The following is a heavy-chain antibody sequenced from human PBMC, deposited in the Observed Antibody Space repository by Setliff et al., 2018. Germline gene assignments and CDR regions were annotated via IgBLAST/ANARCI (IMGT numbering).Heavy chain of an antibody. CDR2: IIPILGIA. CDR1: GGTFSSYA. V-gene: IGHV1-69*10. J-gene: IGHJ2*01. Sequence: SVKVSCKASGGTFSSYAISWVRQAPGQGLEWMGGIIPILGIANYAQKFQGRVTITADKSTSTAYMELSSLRSEDTAVYYCARSPEGAARIRYFDLWGRGTLVTVSS. D-gene: IGHD6-6*01. CDR3: ARSPEGAARIRYFDL.